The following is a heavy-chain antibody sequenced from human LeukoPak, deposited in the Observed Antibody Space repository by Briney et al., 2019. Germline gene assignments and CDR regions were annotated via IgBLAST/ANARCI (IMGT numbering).Heavy chain of an antibody. CDR3: ARVMMDSAIYSYYYYGMDV. D-gene: IGHD2-2*03. Sequence: GGSLRLSCAASGFTFSSYSMNWVRQAPGKGLEWVSYISSSSSTIYYADSVKGRFTISRDNAKNSLYLQMNSLRDEDTAVYYCARVMMDSAIYSYYYYGMDVWGQGTTVTVSS. J-gene: IGHJ6*02. CDR1: GFTFSSYS. V-gene: IGHV3-48*02. CDR2: ISSSSSTI.